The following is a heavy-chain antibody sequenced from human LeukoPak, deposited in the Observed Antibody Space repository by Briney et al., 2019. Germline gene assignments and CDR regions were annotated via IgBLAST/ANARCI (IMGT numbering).Heavy chain of an antibody. CDR3: ARRPSYQWLDGGWFDP. CDR2: IYYSGST. Sequence: PSETLSLTCAVSGYSISSGYYWGWVRQPPGKGLEWIGYIYYSGSTNYNPSLKSRVTISVDTSKNQFSLKLSSVTAADTAVYYCARRPSYQWLDGGWFDPWGQGTLVTVSS. CDR1: GYSISSGYY. D-gene: IGHD6-19*01. J-gene: IGHJ5*02. V-gene: IGHV4-61*01.